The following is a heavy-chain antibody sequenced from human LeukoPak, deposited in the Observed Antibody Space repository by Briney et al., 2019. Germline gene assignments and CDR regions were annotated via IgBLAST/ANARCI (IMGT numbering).Heavy chain of an antibody. Sequence: PSETLSLTCAVYGGSFSGYYWSWIRQPPGKGLEWIGEINHSGSTNYNPSLKSRVTISVDTSENQFSLKLSSVTAADTAVYCCARFSGKITMVRGVFFDPWGQGTLVTVSS. CDR1: GGSFSGYY. J-gene: IGHJ5*02. V-gene: IGHV4-34*01. D-gene: IGHD3-10*01. CDR3: ARFSGKITMVRGVFFDP. CDR2: INHSGST.